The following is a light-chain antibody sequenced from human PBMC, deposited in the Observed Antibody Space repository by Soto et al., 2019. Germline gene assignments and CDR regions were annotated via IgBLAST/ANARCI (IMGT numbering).Light chain of an antibody. Sequence: DIQMTQSPSSLSASVGDRVTITCRASQSISSYLNWYQQKPGKAPKLLIYAASSLQSGVPSRFSGSGSGTDFTLTISSLQPEDFATYYCQQPYSTPTTFGPGTKVDIK. V-gene: IGKV1-39*01. CDR3: QQPYSTPTT. CDR1: QSISSY. CDR2: AAS. J-gene: IGKJ3*01.